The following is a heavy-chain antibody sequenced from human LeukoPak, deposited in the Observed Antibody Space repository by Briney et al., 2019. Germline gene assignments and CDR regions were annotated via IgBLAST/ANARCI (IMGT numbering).Heavy chain of an antibody. Sequence: SETLSLTCAVYGGSFSGYYWSWIRQPPGKGLEWIGEINHSGSTNYNPSLKSRVTISVDTSKNQFSLKLSSVTAADTAVYYCARDAPDPGVGATKAFDYWGQGTLVTVSS. CDR1: GGSFSGYY. D-gene: IGHD1-26*01. J-gene: IGHJ4*02. CDR3: ARDAPDPGVGATKAFDY. V-gene: IGHV4-34*01. CDR2: INHSGST.